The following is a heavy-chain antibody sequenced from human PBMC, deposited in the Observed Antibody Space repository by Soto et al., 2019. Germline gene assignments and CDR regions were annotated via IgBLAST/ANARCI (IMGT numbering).Heavy chain of an antibody. CDR1: GFTFSSYA. CDR3: AKNSRWLPDY. J-gene: IGHJ4*02. V-gene: IGHV3-23*01. Sequence: GGSLRLSCAASGFTFSSYAMSWVRQAPGKGLEWVSGITGSDGSTYYADSVKGRFTISRDNSKNTLYLQVNSLRAEDTAMYYCAKNSRWLPDYWGQGTLVTVSS. CDR2: ITGSDGST. D-gene: IGHD6-19*01.